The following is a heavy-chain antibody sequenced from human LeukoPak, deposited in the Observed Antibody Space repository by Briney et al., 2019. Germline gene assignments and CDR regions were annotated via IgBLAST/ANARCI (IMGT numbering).Heavy chain of an antibody. V-gene: IGHV1-69*13. CDR1: GYTFTGYY. D-gene: IGHD5-24*01. CDR2: IIPIFGTA. J-gene: IGHJ4*02. CDR3: ARGGERWLQSPPCDY. Sequence: SVKVSCKASGYTFTGYYMHWVRQAPGQGLEWMGWIIPIFGTANYAQKFQDRVTITADESTSTAYMELSSLRSEDTAVYYCARGGERWLQSPPCDYWGQGTLVTVSS.